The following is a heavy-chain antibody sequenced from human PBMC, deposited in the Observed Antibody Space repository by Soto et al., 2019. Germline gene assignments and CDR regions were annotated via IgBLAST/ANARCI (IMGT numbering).Heavy chain of an antibody. V-gene: IGHV1-69*06. J-gene: IGHJ6*02. CDR2: IIPIFGTA. CDR3: ARGPYCTNGVCWDYYYGMDV. D-gene: IGHD2-8*01. CDR1: GGTFSSYA. Sequence: VASVKVSCKASGGTFSSYAISWVRQAPGQGLEWMGGIIPIFGTANYAQKFQGRVTITADKSTSTAYMELSSLRSEDTAVYYCARGPYCTNGVCWDYYYGMDVWGPGSLVTVSS.